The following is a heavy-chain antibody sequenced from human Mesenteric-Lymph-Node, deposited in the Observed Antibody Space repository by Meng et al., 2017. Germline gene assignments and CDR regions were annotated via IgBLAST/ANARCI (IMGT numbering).Heavy chain of an antibody. CDR3: ARGTKGYCSGGSCPYFDS. Sequence: ASVKVSCKASGYTFTSYGISWVRQAPGQGLEWMGWMNPNSGNTGYAQKFQGRVTISRNTSVSTAYMELSSLRSEDTAVYYCARGTKGYCSGGSCPYFDSWGQGTLVTVAS. D-gene: IGHD2-15*01. CDR1: GYTFTSYG. V-gene: IGHV1-8*03. J-gene: IGHJ4*02. CDR2: MNPNSGNT.